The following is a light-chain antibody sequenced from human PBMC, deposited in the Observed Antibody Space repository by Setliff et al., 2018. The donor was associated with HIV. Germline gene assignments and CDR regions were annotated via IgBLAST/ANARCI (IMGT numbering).Light chain of an antibody. Sequence: ETVLTQSPGTLSLSPGESATLSCRATQSIGARLAWYQQKPGQAPRLFLYAASSRAAGIPERFSGSGSGTDFTLTISRLEPEDAAMYYCQQYGGSFWTFGLGTQVDIK. J-gene: IGKJ1*01. CDR2: AAS. CDR1: QSIGAR. CDR3: QQYGGSFWT. V-gene: IGKV3-20*01.